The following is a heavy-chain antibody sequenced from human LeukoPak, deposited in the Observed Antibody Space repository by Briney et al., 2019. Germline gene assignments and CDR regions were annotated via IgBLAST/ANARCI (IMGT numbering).Heavy chain of an antibody. CDR1: GYTFISYG. Sequence: GASVKVSCKASGYTFISYGISWVRHAPGQGLEWMGWVSAYNGNTNYVEEFQGRVTMTTDTSATTAYMELRGLRSDETAVYYCARDSFLIGDRLPFDYWGQGTLVTVSS. V-gene: IGHV1-18*01. CDR2: VSAYNGNT. CDR3: ARDSFLIGDRLPFDY. D-gene: IGHD3-3*01. J-gene: IGHJ4*02.